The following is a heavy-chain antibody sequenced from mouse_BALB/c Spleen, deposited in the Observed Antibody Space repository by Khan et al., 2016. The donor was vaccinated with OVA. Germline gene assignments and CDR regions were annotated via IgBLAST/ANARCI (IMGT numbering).Heavy chain of an antibody. CDR2: ISSFAYSI. V-gene: IGHV5-15*02. CDR3: ARSWAMDY. Sequence: EVELVESGGGLVQPGGSRKLSCAASGFTFSDYGLAWVRQAPGKGPEWVAFISSFAYSIYYSDTVTGRFTSSRENAKNTLYLEMGDLRSEDTAMYHCARSWAMDYWGQGTSVTVSS. CDR1: GFTFSDYG. J-gene: IGHJ4*01.